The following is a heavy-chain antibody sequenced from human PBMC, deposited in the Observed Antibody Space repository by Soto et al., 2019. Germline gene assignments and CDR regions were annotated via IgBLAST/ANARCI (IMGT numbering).Heavy chain of an antibody. CDR2: ISSSSSYI. V-gene: IGHV3-21*01. CDR1: GFTFSSYS. Sequence: EVQLVESGGGLVKPGGSLRLSCAASGFTFSSYSMNWVRQAPGKGLEWVSSISSSSSYIYYADSVKGRFTISRDNAKNSLYLQMNSLRAEDMAVYYCARDPEGYYDSSGYYDYWGQGTLVTVSS. CDR3: ARDPEGYYDSSGYYDY. D-gene: IGHD3-22*01. J-gene: IGHJ4*02.